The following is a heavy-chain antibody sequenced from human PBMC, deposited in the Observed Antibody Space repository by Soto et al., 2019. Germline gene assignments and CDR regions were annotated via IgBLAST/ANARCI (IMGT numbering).Heavy chain of an antibody. CDR3: ARDQADIVATPAGENFDY. CDR1: GFTFSSYG. D-gene: IGHD5-12*01. V-gene: IGHV3-33*01. Sequence: GGSLRLSCAASGFTFSSYGMHWVRQAPGKGLEWVAVIWYDGSNKYYADSVKGRFTISRDNSKNTLDLQMNSLRAEDTAVYYCARDQADIVATPAGENFDYWGQGTLVTVSS. J-gene: IGHJ4*02. CDR2: IWYDGSNK.